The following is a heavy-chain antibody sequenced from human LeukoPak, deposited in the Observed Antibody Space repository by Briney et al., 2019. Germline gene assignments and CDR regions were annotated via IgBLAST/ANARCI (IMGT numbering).Heavy chain of an antibody. CDR3: ARESSSIAIGTLAF. CDR2: LQYDGTEK. D-gene: IGHD2/OR15-2a*01. CDR1: GFTFSTSG. Sequence: PGRSLRLSRAPSGFTFSTSGMHWVRQAPGKGLEWVGFLQYDGTEKYYAASVKGRFTISRDNSKKTLYLQMDSLRAEDTAVYYCARESSSIAIGTLAFWGQGTLVTVSS. J-gene: IGHJ4*02. V-gene: IGHV3-33*05.